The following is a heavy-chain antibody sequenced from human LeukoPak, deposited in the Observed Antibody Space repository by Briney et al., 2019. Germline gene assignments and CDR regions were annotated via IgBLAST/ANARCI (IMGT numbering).Heavy chain of an antibody. D-gene: IGHD6-6*01. CDR2: ISSSSSNM. CDR1: GFTFSSYS. CDR3: AREYSSSSGRSFDY. Sequence: GGSLRLSCAASGFTFSSYSMDWVRQAPGKGLEWVSYISSSSSNMYYADSVKGRFTISRDSAKNSLYLQMNSLRAEDTAVYYCAREYSSSSGRSFDYWGQGTLVIVSS. V-gene: IGHV3-48*01. J-gene: IGHJ4*02.